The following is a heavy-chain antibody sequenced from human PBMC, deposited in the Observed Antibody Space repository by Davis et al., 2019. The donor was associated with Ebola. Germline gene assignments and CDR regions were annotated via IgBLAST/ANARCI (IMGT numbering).Heavy chain of an antibody. CDR1: GFTFSTYS. CDR2: ISSDSDYI. V-gene: IGHV3-21*04. D-gene: IGHD3-10*01. Sequence: PGGSLRLSCAATGFTFSTYSMSWVRQAPGKGLEWVSSISSDSDYIYYADSAKGRFTISRDNAKNSLYLQMNSLRAEDTALYYCAKDLDFRFGELDYYYGMDVWGKGTTVTVSS. J-gene: IGHJ6*04. CDR3: AKDLDFRFGELDYYYGMDV.